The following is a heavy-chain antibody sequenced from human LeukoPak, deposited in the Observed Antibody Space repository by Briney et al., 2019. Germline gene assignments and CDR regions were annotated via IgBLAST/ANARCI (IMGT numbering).Heavy chain of an antibody. CDR2: IIPIFGTA. D-gene: IGHD1-26*01. CDR1: GGTFSSYA. J-gene: IGHJ4*02. Sequence: SVKVSCKASGGTFSSYAISWVRQAPGQGLEWMGGIIPIFGTANYAPKFQGRVTITADESTSTAYMELSSLRSEDTAVYYCAREGVQWELPHINFDYWGQGTLVTVSS. V-gene: IGHV1-69*13. CDR3: AREGVQWELPHINFDY.